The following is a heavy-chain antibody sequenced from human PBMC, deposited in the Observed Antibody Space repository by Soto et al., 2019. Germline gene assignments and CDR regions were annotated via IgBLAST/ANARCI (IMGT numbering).Heavy chain of an antibody. CDR1: GYTFTTYG. V-gene: IGHV1-18*01. J-gene: IGHJ4*02. Sequence: GPEVKKPGASVKVSCKTTGYTFTTYGISWFRQAPGQGLEWMGRVSGHNGYSTYAQKVQGRVAMTTDTSTSTAYMELRGLRSDDTAVYYCARDRAYVSSEVYDYWGQGTLVTISS. CDR3: ARDRAYVSSEVYDY. CDR2: VSGHNGYS. D-gene: IGHD2-21*01.